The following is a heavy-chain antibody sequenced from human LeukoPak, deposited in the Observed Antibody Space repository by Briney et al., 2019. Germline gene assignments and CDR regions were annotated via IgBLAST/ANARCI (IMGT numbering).Heavy chain of an antibody. CDR2: VSVNGGTT. Sequence: GGSLRLSCAASGFTFSDYYMSWIRQAPGKGLEWVSTVSVNGGTTYYADSVKGRFTISRDNSKNTLYLQMNSLRAEDTAVYFCAKELHGSGNYAFDYWGQGTLVTVSS. V-gene: IGHV3-23*01. J-gene: IGHJ4*02. D-gene: IGHD3-10*01. CDR3: AKELHGSGNYAFDY. CDR1: GFTFSDYY.